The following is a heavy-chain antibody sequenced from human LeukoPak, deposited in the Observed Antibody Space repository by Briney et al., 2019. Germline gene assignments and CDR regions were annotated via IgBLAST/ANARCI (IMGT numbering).Heavy chain of an antibody. Sequence: GGSLRLSCAVSGFTLSGSGIHWVRQASGKGLEWIARIRSKINSYATAYAASVNGRFTISRDDSDNTAHLEMNSLKFGDTAVYYCARLEEGVSPSRSFDIWGQGTMVTVSS. CDR3: ARLEEGVSPSRSFDI. V-gene: IGHV3-73*01. D-gene: IGHD3-10*01. CDR1: GFTLSGSG. CDR2: IRSKINSYAT. J-gene: IGHJ3*02.